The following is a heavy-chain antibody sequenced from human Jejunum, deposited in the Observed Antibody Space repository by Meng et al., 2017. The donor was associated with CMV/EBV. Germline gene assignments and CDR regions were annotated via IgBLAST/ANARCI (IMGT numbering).Heavy chain of an antibody. D-gene: IGHD6-19*01. V-gene: IGHV4-30-4*01. CDR1: GGSISSGDFC. CDR2: IDNRGST. J-gene: IGHJ4*02. Sequence: HPQEAGQGLVRPSQTLSLTFTASGGSISSGDFCWSWIRQPPGKGLEWIGYIDNRGSTYYNPSLTSRVTVSMDTSKNQFSLKLTSVTAADTAVYYCARGYSSGWYYFHYWGQGTLVTVSS. CDR3: ARGYSSGWYYFHY.